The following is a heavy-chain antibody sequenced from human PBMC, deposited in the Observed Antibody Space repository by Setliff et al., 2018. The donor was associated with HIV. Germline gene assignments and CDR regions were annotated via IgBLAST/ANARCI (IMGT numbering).Heavy chain of an antibody. CDR1: GGTFSTYP. CDR2: IIPIFRTP. V-gene: IGHV1-69*05. J-gene: IGHJ4*02. D-gene: IGHD3-22*01. CDR3: ARGTDDGFYYDSSAYYIDLYYLDY. Sequence: ASVKVSCKASGGTFSTYPICWVRQAPGQGLEWMGGIIPIFRTPNYAHNFQGRVTLTTDESTSTAYMELSSLRSEDTAIYYCARGTDDGFYYDSSAYYIDLYYLDYWGQGTLVTVSS.